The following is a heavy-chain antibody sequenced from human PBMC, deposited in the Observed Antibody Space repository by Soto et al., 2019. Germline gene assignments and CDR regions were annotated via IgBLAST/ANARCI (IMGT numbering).Heavy chain of an antibody. CDR1: GYTFTSYD. CDR2: MNPNSGNT. J-gene: IGHJ1*01. Sequence: ASVKVSCKASGYTFTSYDINWVRQATGQGREWMGWMNPNSGNTGYAQKFQGRVTMTRNTSISTAYMELSSLRSEDTAVYYCASARRIVVVTAESPYFQHWGQGTLVTVSS. CDR3: ASARRIVVVTAESPYFQH. V-gene: IGHV1-8*01. D-gene: IGHD2-21*02.